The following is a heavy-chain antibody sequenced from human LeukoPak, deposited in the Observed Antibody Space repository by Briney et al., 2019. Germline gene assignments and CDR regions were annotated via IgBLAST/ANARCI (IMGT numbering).Heavy chain of an antibody. V-gene: IGHV4-34*01. D-gene: IGHD2-15*01. CDR1: GGSFSGYY. CDR3: ARGRGAVVVAASNLPSYYYYMDV. J-gene: IGHJ6*03. Sequence: SETLSLTCAVYGGSFSGYYWSWIRQPPGKGLEWIGEINHSGSTNYNPSLKSRVTISVDTSKNQFSLKLSSVTAADTAVYYCARGRGAVVVAASNLPSYYYYMDVWGKGTTVTVSS. CDR2: INHSGST.